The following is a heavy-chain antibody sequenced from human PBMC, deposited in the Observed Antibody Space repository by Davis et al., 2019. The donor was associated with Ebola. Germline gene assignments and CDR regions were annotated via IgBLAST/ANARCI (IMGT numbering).Heavy chain of an antibody. Sequence: GESLKISCKGSGYSFTSYWIGWVRQMPGKGLEWMGIIYPGDSDTRYRPSFQGQVTISADKSISTAYLQWSSLKASDTAMYYCARTSTIFGVVRTYYFDYWGQGTLVTVSS. CDR2: IYPGDSDT. CDR1: GYSFTSYW. CDR3: ARTSTIFGVVRTYYFDY. D-gene: IGHD3-3*01. J-gene: IGHJ4*02. V-gene: IGHV5-51*01.